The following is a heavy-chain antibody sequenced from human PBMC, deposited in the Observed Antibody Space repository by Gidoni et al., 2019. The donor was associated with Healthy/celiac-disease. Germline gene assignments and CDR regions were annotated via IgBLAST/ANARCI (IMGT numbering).Heavy chain of an antibody. J-gene: IGHJ6*02. CDR2: IYPGDSDT. CDR1: GYSFTSYW. D-gene: IGHD3-22*01. CDR3: ARGGSYYYDSSGYYYAAGYYYYGMDV. Sequence: VQSGAEVKKPGESLKISCKGSGYSFTSYWIGWVRQMPGKGLEWMGIIYPGDSDTRYSPSFQGQVTISADKSISTAYLQWSSLKASDTAMYYCARGGSYYYDSSGYYYAAGYYYYGMDVWGQGTTVTVSS. V-gene: IGHV5-51*01.